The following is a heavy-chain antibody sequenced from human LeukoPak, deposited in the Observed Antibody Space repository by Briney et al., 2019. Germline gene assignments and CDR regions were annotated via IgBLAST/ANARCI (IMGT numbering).Heavy chain of an antibody. D-gene: IGHD3-3*01. CDR2: ISSSSSYI. J-gene: IGHJ4*02. CDR1: GFTFSSYS. Sequence: GGSLRLSCAASGFTFSSYSMNWVRQAPGKGLEWVSSISSSSSYIYYADSVKGRFTISRDNSKNTLYLQMNSLRAEAPAVYYCAKVKDFWLWYFDYWGQGTVVTVSS. V-gene: IGHV3-21*04. CDR3: AKVKDFWLWYFDY.